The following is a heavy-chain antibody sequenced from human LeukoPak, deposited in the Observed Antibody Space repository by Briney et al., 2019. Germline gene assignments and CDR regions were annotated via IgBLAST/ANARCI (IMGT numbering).Heavy chain of an antibody. D-gene: IGHD3-3*01. CDR1: GGSISSHY. CDR2: IYYSGNT. CDR3: ARVAGFYDYWSAYPYYFDY. V-gene: IGHV4-59*11. Sequence: TPSETLSLTCTVSGGSISSHYRSWIRQPPGKRLEWIGYIYYSGNTDYNPSLNSRVTISIDTSRTQFSLRLRSVTAADSAVYYCARVAGFYDYWSAYPYYFDYWGPGTLVTVSS. J-gene: IGHJ4*02.